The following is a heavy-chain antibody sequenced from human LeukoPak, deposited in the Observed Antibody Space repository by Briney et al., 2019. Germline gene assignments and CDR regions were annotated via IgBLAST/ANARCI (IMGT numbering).Heavy chain of an antibody. Sequence: ASVKVSCKASGGTFSSYGISWVRQAPGQGLEWMGWISAYNGNTNYAQKLQGRVTMTTDTSTSTAYMELRSLRSDDTAVYYCARDSPYYDFWSGFTSYGMDVWGQGTTVTVSS. CDR1: GGTFSSYG. CDR2: ISAYNGNT. V-gene: IGHV1-18*01. CDR3: ARDSPYYDFWSGFTSYGMDV. J-gene: IGHJ6*02. D-gene: IGHD3-3*01.